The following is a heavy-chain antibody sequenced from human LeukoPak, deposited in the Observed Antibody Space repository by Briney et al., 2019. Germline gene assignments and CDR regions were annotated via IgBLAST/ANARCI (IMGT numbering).Heavy chain of an antibody. Sequence: PGGSLRLSCAASGFTFSSYGMHWVRQAPGKGLEWVAVIWYDGSNKYYADSVKGRFTISRDNSKNTLYLQMNSLRAEDTAVYYCARDLGAQYYFDYWGQGTLVTVSP. V-gene: IGHV3-33*01. CDR1: GFTFSSYG. CDR2: IWYDGSNK. J-gene: IGHJ4*02. D-gene: IGHD3-16*01. CDR3: ARDLGAQYYFDY.